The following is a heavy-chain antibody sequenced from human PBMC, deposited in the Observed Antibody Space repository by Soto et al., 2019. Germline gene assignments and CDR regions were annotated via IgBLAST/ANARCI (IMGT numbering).Heavy chain of an antibody. CDR3: VRGSVAVRXF. CDR2: VYPGDSDT. CDR1: GYTFTSYW. D-gene: IGHD6-6*01. J-gene: IGHJ4*02. Sequence: PGESLKISCKGYGYTFTSYWIGWVRQMPGKGLEWMGIVYPGDSDTRYSPSFEGRVTISADKSNSIAYLQWNTLEASDSAIYYCVRGSVAVRXFWGQGTLVTVSS. V-gene: IGHV5-51*01.